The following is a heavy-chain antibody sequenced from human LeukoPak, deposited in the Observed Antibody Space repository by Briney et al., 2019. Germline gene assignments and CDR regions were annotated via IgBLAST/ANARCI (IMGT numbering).Heavy chain of an antibody. V-gene: IGHV3-30*02. D-gene: IGHD3-3*01. CDR2: IRYDGSNK. Sequence: GGSLRLSCAASGFTFSSYGMHWVRQAPGKGLEWVAFIRYDGSNKYYADSVKGRFTISRDSSKNTLYLQMNSLRAEDTAVYYCASPALTRITIFGVVNTPYWGQGTLVTVSS. CDR3: ASPALTRITIFGVVNTPY. J-gene: IGHJ4*02. CDR1: GFTFSSYG.